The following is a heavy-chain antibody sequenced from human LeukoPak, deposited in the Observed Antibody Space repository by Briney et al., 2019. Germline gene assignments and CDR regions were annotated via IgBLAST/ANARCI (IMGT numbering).Heavy chain of an antibody. CDR3: AKVPKYYGSGSYYRYYFDY. Sequence: GGSLRLSCAASGFTFSSYGMSWVRQAPGKGLEWVSAISGSGGSTYYADSVKGRFTISRDNSKNTLYLQMNSLRAEDTAVYYCAKVPKYYGSGSYYRYYFDYWGQGTLVTVSS. J-gene: IGHJ4*02. D-gene: IGHD3-10*01. CDR2: ISGSGGST. V-gene: IGHV3-23*01. CDR1: GFTFSSYG.